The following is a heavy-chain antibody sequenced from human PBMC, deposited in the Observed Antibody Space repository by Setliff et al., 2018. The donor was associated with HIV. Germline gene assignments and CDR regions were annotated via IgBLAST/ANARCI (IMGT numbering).Heavy chain of an antibody. D-gene: IGHD1-7*01. CDR3: ARVRITGTTRWFDP. J-gene: IGHJ5*02. CDR1: GFSLSDYY. Sequence: GGSLRLSCVASGFSLSDYYMSWIRQAPGKGLEWVSYISSSGSTIYYGDSVKGRFTISRDNAKNSLYLQMNSLRVEDTAVYYCARVRITGTTRWFDPWGQGTLVTVSS. V-gene: IGHV3-11*04. CDR2: ISSSGSTI.